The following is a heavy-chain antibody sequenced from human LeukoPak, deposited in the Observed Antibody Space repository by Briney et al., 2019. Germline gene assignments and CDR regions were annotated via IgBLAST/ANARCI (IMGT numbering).Heavy chain of an antibody. D-gene: IGHD4-17*01. V-gene: IGHV1-46*01. Sequence: ASVNVSCKASGYTFTNYYIHWVRQAPGQGLEWMGIINPAGGSTGYAQKFQGRVTMTRDTSTSTVYMELSSLRSEDTAVYYCARYNGDLTGGFDYWGQGTLVTAST. CDR3: ARYNGDLTGGFDY. J-gene: IGHJ4*02. CDR1: GYTFTNYY. CDR2: INPAGGST.